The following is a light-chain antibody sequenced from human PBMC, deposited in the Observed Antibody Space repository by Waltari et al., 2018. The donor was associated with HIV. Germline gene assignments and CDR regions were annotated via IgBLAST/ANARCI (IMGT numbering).Light chain of an antibody. CDR3: QSYDSALSGVV. CDR1: TSNIGAHYA. Sequence: QSLLTQPPSVSGALGQRISISCTGTTSNIGAHYAVHWYQHLPGLAPKLLLFDNTNRSAGVPDRFSGSKSGTSVSLAITGLQSEDEADYFCQSYDSALSGVVFGGGTKLIVV. V-gene: IGLV1-40*01. CDR2: DNT. J-gene: IGLJ2*01.